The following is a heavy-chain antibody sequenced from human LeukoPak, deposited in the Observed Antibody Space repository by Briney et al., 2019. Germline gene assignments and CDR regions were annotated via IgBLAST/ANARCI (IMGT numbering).Heavy chain of an antibody. D-gene: IGHD3-9*01. CDR1: GGSISSGDYY. CDR2: IYYSGST. J-gene: IGHJ5*02. Sequence: PSQTLCLTCTVSGGSISSGDYYWSWIRQPPGKGLEWIGYIYYSGSTYYNPSLKSRVTISVDTSKNQFSLKLSSVTAADTAVYYCARVGDILTGYYPWEPWFDPWGQGTLVTVSS. CDR3: ARVGDILTGYYPWEPWFDP. V-gene: IGHV4-30-4*01.